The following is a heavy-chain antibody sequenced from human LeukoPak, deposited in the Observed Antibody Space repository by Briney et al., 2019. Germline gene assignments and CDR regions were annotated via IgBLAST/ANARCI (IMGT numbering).Heavy chain of an antibody. V-gene: IGHV1-69*13. D-gene: IGHD3-10*01. J-gene: IGHJ3*02. CDR2: IIHIFGTA. CDR3: ARGLTDYFDAFDI. Sequence: GASVKVSCKASGGTFSSYAISWVRQAPGQGLEWMGGIIHIFGTANYAQKFQGRVTITADESTSTAYMELSSLRYEDTAVYYCARGLTDYFDAFDIWGQGTMVTVSS. CDR1: GGTFSSYA.